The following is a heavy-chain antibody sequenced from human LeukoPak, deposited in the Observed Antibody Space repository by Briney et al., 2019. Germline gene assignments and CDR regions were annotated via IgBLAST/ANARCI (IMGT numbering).Heavy chain of an antibody. D-gene: IGHD2-2*03. J-gene: IGHJ6*03. CDR3: ASQIGYFSSTSCPNHYYYYMDV. Sequence: AETLSLTCTVSGGSISSYYWSWVRQPAGKGLEWIGRIYTSGSTNYNPSRKSQVPMAVDESKNQFSLKLSSVTAADTAVYYCASQIGYFSSTSCPNHYYYYMDVWGKGTTVTVSS. CDR2: IYTSGST. V-gene: IGHV4-4*07. CDR1: GGSISSYY.